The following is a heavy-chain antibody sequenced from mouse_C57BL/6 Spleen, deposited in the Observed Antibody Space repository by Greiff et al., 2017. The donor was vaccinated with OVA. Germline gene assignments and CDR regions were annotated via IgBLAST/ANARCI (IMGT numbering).Heavy chain of an antibody. CDR2: ISSGSSTI. J-gene: IGHJ2*01. D-gene: IGHD2-3*01. CDR1: GFTFSDYG. Sequence: EVKLMESGGGLVKPGGSLKLSCAASGFTFSDYGMHWVRQAPEKGLEWVAYISSGSSTIYYADTVKGRFTISRDNAKNTLFLQMTSLRSEDTAMYYCAREDDGYYLYYFDYWGQGTTLTVSS. CDR3: AREDDGYYLYYFDY. V-gene: IGHV5-17*01.